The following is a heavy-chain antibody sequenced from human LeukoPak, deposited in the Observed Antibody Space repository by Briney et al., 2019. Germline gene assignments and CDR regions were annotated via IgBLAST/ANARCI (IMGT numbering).Heavy chain of an antibody. CDR2: IYHSGST. D-gene: IGHD3-10*01. V-gene: IGHV4-38-2*02. Sequence: SETLSLTCAVSGYSISSGYYWGWIRQPPGKGLEWIGSIYHSGSTYYNPSLKSRVTISVDTSKNQFSLKLSSVTAADTAVYYCARDLGYYGSGPPQNWFDPWGQGTLVTVSS. CDR1: GYSISSGYY. CDR3: ARDLGYYGSGPPQNWFDP. J-gene: IGHJ5*02.